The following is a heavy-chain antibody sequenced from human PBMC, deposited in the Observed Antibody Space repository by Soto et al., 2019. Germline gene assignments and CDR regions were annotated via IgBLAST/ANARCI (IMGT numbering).Heavy chain of an antibody. D-gene: IGHD5-18*01. CDR1: GFTFSTYG. J-gene: IGHJ4*02. CDR3: AKREGYGSVDY. V-gene: IGHV3-23*01. CDR2: IDATGGNT. Sequence: VQLLESGGGLVQPGGSLKLSCAASGFTFSTYGMSWVRQAPGKGLEWVSSIDATGGNTNYADSVKGRFTISRDNSKNMLYLQMNSLRAEDMAVYYCAKREGYGSVDYWGQGTLVTVSS.